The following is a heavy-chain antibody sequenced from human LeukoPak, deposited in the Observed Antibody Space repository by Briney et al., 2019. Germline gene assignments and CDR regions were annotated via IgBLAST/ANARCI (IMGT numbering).Heavy chain of an antibody. CDR2: ISTYNAIT. CDR3: ARVSLVISLFDY. D-gene: IGHD3-10*01. J-gene: IGHJ4*02. V-gene: IGHV1-18*01. Sequence: ASVKVSCKASGYTFTTYGISWVRQAPGRGLEWMGWISTYNAITNYAQKLQGRVTMTTDTSTSTSYMELRSLRSDDTAVYYCARVSLVISLFDYWGQGTLVTVSS. CDR1: GYTFTTYG.